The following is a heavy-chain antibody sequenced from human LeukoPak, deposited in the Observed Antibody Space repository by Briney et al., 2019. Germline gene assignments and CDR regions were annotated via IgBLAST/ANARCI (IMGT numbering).Heavy chain of an antibody. CDR2: IYYSGST. D-gene: IGHD6-13*01. Sequence: SETLSLTCAVYGGSFSGYYWSWIRQPPGKGLEWIGYIYYSGSTNYNPSLKSRVTISVDTSKNQFSLKLSSVTAADTAVYYCARGLAAAANWFDPWGQGTLVTVSS. V-gene: IGHV4-59*01. CDR1: GGSFSGYY. J-gene: IGHJ5*02. CDR3: ARGLAAAANWFDP.